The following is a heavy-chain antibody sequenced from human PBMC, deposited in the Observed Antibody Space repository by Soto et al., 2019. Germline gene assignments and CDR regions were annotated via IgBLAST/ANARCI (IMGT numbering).Heavy chain of an antibody. Sequence: GALRLSCAASGFMFSAYTMNWVRQAPGKGLEWLSSISDDSSYIDYADSLRGRFTVSRDNARNSLYLQIDSLGVEDTAVYYCATPYYFNHWGPGXLVTVHS. CDR3: ATPYYFNH. CDR2: ISDDSSYI. V-gene: IGHV3-21*06. J-gene: IGHJ1*01. CDR1: GFMFSAYT. D-gene: IGHD3-16*01.